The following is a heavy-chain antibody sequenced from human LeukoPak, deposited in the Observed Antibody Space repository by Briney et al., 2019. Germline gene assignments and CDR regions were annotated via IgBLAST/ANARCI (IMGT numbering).Heavy chain of an antibody. J-gene: IGHJ6*03. Sequence: SETLSLTCAVDGGSFSGYYWSWIRQPPGKGLEWLGEINHSGSTNYNPSLKSRVTMSVDTSKNQFSLKLSSVTAADTAVYYCARGPTDYVWGSYRYSGYYYYMDVWGKGTTVTISS. V-gene: IGHV4-34*01. CDR3: ARGPTDYVWGSYRYSGYYYYMDV. D-gene: IGHD3-16*02. CDR2: INHSGST. CDR1: GGSFSGYY.